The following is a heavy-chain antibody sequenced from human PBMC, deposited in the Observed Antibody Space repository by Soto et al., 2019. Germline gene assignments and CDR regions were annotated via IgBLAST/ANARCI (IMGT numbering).Heavy chain of an antibody. V-gene: IGHV1-46*01. CDR3: ARGVAGCSSTSCYTFEGDY. CDR2: INPSGGST. Sequence: QVQLVQSGAEVKKPGASVKVSCKASGYTFTSYYMHWVRQAPGQGLEWMGIINPSGGSTSYAQKFQGRVTMTRDTSTSTVYMELSSLRSEDTAVYYCARGVAGCSSTSCYTFEGDYWGQGTLVTVSS. D-gene: IGHD2-2*02. CDR1: GYTFTSYY. J-gene: IGHJ4*02.